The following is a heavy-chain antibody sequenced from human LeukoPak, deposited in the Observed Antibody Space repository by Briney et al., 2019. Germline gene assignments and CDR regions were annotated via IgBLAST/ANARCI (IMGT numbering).Heavy chain of an antibody. CDR1: GYTFTSYG. Sequence: ASVKVSCKASGYTFTSYGIAWVRQAPGRGLEWMGWISAYNGNTNYAQNLQGRVTMTTDTSTSTGYMELRRLRSDDTAVYYCARSPNRGYGNDYWGQGTLVTVSS. V-gene: IGHV1-18*01. CDR2: ISAYNGNT. CDR3: ARSPNRGYGNDY. D-gene: IGHD5-12*01. J-gene: IGHJ4*02.